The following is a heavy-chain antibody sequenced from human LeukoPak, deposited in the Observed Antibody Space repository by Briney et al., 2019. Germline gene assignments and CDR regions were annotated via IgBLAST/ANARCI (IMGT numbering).Heavy chain of an antibody. CDR1: GGSISSSSYY. D-gene: IGHD4-23*01. CDR3: ARVSINDYGGNWYFDL. V-gene: IGHV4-39*07. CDR2: IYYSGST. J-gene: IGHJ2*01. Sequence: SETLSLTCTVSGGSISSSSYYWGWIRQPPGKGLEWIGRIYYSGSTYYNPPLKSRVTISVDTSKNQFSLKLSSVTAADTAVYYCARVSINDYGGNWYFDLWGRGTLVTVSS.